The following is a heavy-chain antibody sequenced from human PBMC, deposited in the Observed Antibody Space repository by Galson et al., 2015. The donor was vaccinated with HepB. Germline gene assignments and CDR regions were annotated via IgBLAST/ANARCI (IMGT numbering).Heavy chain of an antibody. J-gene: IGHJ6*02. CDR1: LSIFSDSW. V-gene: IGHV3-7*01. Sequence: SLRLSCAASLSIFSDSWMTWVRQVPGKGLEWVAHIRGDGSEKTYVDSAKGRFTISRDNAEKSLYLQMNSLRAEDTAVYYCARGHYGMDVWGQGTTVTVSS. CDR3: ARGHYGMDV. CDR2: IRGDGSEK.